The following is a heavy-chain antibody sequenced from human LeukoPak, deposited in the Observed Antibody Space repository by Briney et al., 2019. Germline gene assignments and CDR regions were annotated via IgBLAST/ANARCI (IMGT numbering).Heavy chain of an antibody. CDR1: GYTFTSYD. D-gene: IGHD3-22*01. Sequence: ASVKVSCKASGYTFTSYDINWVRQATGQGLEWMGWKNPNSGNTGYAQKFQGRVTMTRNTSISTAYMELSSLRSEDTAVYYCARLTAEFYYDSSGYVDYWGQGTLVTVSS. V-gene: IGHV1-8*01. J-gene: IGHJ4*02. CDR3: ARLTAEFYYDSSGYVDY. CDR2: KNPNSGNT.